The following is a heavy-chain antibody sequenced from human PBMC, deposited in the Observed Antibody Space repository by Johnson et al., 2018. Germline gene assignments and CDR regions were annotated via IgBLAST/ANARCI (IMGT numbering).Heavy chain of an antibody. J-gene: IGHJ3*02. CDR1: GSIFSGSV. Sequence: QVQLVESGGGVVQPGRSLRLSCGASGSIFSGSVMHWVRQAPGKGLEGVALMSYAGFSKQYGDSVKDRFTISRDDSENTLYLEMNSRRVEDTAVYCCAREGYSMGRSGIFDIWGQGTMVTFSS. V-gene: IGHV3-30-3*01. CDR3: AREGYSMGRSGIFDI. D-gene: IGHD1-26*01. CDR2: MSYAGFSK.